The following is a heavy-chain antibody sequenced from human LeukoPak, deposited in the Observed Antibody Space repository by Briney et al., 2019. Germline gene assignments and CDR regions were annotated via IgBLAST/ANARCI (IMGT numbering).Heavy chain of an antibody. CDR2: ISSASNTI. Sequence: PGGSLRLSCAASGFTFSSYSMNWVPQAPGKGLEWVSYISSASNTIYYADSVKGRFTISRDNAKNSLYLQMNSLRAEDTAMYDCARDGWFGDYNWFDPWGHGTLVTVSS. J-gene: IGHJ5*02. D-gene: IGHD3-10*01. CDR3: ARDGWFGDYNWFDP. V-gene: IGHV3-48*01. CDR1: GFTFSSYS.